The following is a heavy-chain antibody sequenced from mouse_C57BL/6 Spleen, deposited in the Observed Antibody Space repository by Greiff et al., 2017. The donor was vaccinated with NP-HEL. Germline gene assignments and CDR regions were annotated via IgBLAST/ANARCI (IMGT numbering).Heavy chain of an antibody. J-gene: IGHJ2*01. CDR3: AREVLYYDYDVGFDY. CDR2: ISYDGSN. CDR1: GYSITSGYY. V-gene: IGHV3-6*01. Sequence: EVQVVESGPGLVKPSQSLSLTCSVTGYSITSGYYWYWIRQFPGNKLEWMGYISYDGSNNYNPSLKNRISITRDTSKNPFFLKLNTVTTEDTATYYCAREVLYYDYDVGFDYWGQGTTLTVSS. D-gene: IGHD2-4*01.